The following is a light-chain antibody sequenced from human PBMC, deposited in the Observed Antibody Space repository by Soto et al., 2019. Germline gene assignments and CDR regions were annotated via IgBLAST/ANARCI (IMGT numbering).Light chain of an antibody. CDR1: QTVSRS. V-gene: IGKV3-15*01. CDR3: QQYIDWPPYT. Sequence: EVVLTQSPATLSVSPGERATLSCRASQTVSRSLAWYQQKPGQAPRLLIYGASMRATGVPDRFSGGGSGTDFTLTISSLQSEDFAVYYCQQYIDWPPYTVGQRTKVEIK. J-gene: IGKJ2*01. CDR2: GAS.